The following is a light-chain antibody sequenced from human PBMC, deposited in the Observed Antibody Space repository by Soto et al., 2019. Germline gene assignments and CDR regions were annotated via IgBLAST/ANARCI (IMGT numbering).Light chain of an antibody. V-gene: IGKV3-11*01. Sequence: EIVLTQSPATLSLSPGERATLSCRASQNVSTYLAWYQQKPGQAARLLIYDASNRATGIPARFSGSGSGTVFTLTISCLEPEDFAVYYCQQRTNWLTFGPGTKVDIK. CDR3: QQRTNWLT. CDR1: QNVSTY. CDR2: DAS. J-gene: IGKJ3*01.